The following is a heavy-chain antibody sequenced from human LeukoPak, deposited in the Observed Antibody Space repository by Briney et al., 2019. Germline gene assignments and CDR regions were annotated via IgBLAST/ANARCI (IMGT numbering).Heavy chain of an antibody. J-gene: IGHJ4*02. CDR3: ATDPRPSSS. V-gene: IGHV3-48*02. Sequence: GSLRLSCAAPGFPFSTYSMIWVRQAPGKGLEWISYITSTSGTIYYADSVKGRFTISRDNAKNSLFLQMSSLRDEDTAVYYCATDPRPSSSWGQGTLVTVSS. CDR2: ITSTSGTI. CDR1: GFPFSTYS. D-gene: IGHD6-13*01.